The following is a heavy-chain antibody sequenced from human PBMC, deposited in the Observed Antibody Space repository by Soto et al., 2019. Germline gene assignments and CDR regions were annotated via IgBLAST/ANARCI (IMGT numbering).Heavy chain of an antibody. Sequence: EVQLLESGGGLVQPGGSLRLSCAASGFTFSSYAMSWVRQAPGKGLEWVSAISGSGGSTYYADSVKGRFTISRDNSKNTLDLQMNSLRAEDTAVYYCAKGSFEYSGGSGFDYWGQGTLVTVSS. CDR2: ISGSGGST. J-gene: IGHJ4*02. D-gene: IGHD1-26*01. V-gene: IGHV3-23*01. CDR1: GFTFSSYA. CDR3: AKGSFEYSGGSGFDY.